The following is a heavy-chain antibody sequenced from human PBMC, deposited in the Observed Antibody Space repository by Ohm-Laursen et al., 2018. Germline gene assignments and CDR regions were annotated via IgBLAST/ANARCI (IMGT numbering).Heavy chain of an antibody. Sequence: SLRLSCSASGFTFSSYWMSWVRQAPGKGLEWVAVIWYDGSNKYYADSVKGRFTISRDNSKNTLYLQMNSLRAEDTAVYYCAKDVGVAFTYDSWGQGTLVTVSS. V-gene: IGHV3-33*06. J-gene: IGHJ4*02. CDR3: AKDVGVAFTYDS. CDR1: GFTFSSYW. D-gene: IGHD2-15*01. CDR2: IWYDGSNK.